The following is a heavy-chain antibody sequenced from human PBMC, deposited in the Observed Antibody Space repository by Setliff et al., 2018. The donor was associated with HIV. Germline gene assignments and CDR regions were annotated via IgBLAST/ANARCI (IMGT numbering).Heavy chain of an antibody. CDR1: GGSISSRTYY. Sequence: SETLSLTCTVSGGSISSRTYYWGCIRQPPGKGLEWIGSIYYSGTTYYNPSLKSRVTISIDTSKNQFSLNLSSVTAADTAVYYCARGHLGSYFPNYYYYGMDVWGQGTTVTVSS. V-gene: IGHV4-39*01. D-gene: IGHD1-26*01. CDR2: IYYSGTT. CDR3: ARGHLGSYFPNYYYYGMDV. J-gene: IGHJ6*02.